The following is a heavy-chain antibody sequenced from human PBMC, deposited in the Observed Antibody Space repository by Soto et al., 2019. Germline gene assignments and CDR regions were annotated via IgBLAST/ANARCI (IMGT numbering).Heavy chain of an antibody. V-gene: IGHV3-23*01. CDR3: GSGTLSTTVTTWSHFDF. Sequence: EVQLSESGGGLAQPGGSLRLSCAASGFTFKSYAMNWVRQGPGKGLEWVSSISGGGRSTHYADSVEGRFTISRDNSKNALSLHLNGVRGDDTAGYFCGSGTLSTTVTTWSHFDFWGLGTLVSVSS. J-gene: IGHJ4*02. D-gene: IGHD4-17*01. CDR1: GFTFKSYA. CDR2: ISGGGRST.